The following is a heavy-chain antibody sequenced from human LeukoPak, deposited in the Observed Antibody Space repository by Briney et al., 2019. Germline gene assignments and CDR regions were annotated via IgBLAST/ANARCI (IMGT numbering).Heavy chain of an antibody. CDR3: ARDLMFRGVTTGRFDP. CDR2: FDPEDGET. V-gene: IGHV1-24*01. CDR1: GYTLTELS. D-gene: IGHD3-10*01. J-gene: IGHJ5*02. Sequence: ASVKVSCKVSGYTLTELSMHWVRQAPGKGLEWMGGFDPEDGETIYAQKFQGRVTMTEDTSTDTAYMELSSLRSDDTAVYYCARDLMFRGVTTGRFDPWGQGTLVTVSS.